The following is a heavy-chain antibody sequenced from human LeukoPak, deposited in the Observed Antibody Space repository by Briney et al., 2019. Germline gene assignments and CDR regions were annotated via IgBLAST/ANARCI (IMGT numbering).Heavy chain of an antibody. CDR3: ARAATGTTGRNQYHFDY. V-gene: IGHV1-69*05. D-gene: IGHD1-1*01. CDR1: GGTFSSYA. Sequence: SVKVSCKASGGTFSSYAISWVRQAPGQGLEWMGGIIPIFGTANYAQKFQGRVTITTDESTSTAYMELSSLRSEDTAVYYCARAATGTTGRNQYHFDYWGQGTLVTVSS. J-gene: IGHJ4*02. CDR2: IIPIFGTA.